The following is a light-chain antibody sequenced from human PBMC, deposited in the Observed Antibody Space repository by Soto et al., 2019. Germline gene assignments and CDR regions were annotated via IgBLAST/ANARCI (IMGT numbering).Light chain of an antibody. CDR1: QSVNSN. CDR2: GAS. J-gene: IGKJ1*01. V-gene: IGKV3-15*01. Sequence: EIVMTQSPATLSVSRGERATLSCRASQSVNSNLAWYQQKPGQAPRLLIYGASTRATGIPASFSGSGSGTEFTLTISSLQSEDFAVYYCQQYNNWPRTFGQGPRWIS. CDR3: QQYNNWPRT.